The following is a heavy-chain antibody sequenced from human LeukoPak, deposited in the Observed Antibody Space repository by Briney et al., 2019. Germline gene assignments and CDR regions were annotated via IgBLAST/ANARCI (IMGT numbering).Heavy chain of an antibody. D-gene: IGHD2-15*01. CDR1: GRSISSGGYS. V-gene: IGHV4-30-2*01. J-gene: IGHJ3*02. Sequence: PSETLSLTCAVSGRSISSGGYSWRWIRQPPGKGLEWIGYIYHSGSTYYNPSLKSRVTISEDRSKNQFSLKLSSVTAADTAVYYCAREFVYCSGGSCYSSYAFDIWGQGTMVTVSS. CDR3: AREFVYCSGGSCYSSYAFDI. CDR2: IYHSGST.